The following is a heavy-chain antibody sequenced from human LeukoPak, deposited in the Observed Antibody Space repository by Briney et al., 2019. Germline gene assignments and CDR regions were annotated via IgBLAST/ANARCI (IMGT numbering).Heavy chain of an antibody. CDR2: ISSSSSYI. Sequence: GRSLRLSCAASGFTFSSYSMNWVCQAPGKGLEWVSSISSSSSYIYYADSVKGRFTISRDNAKNSLYLQMNSLRAEDTAVYYCASLTVTDNWFDPWGQGTLVTVSS. J-gene: IGHJ5*02. CDR1: GFTFSSYS. V-gene: IGHV3-21*01. D-gene: IGHD4-17*01. CDR3: ASLTVTDNWFDP.